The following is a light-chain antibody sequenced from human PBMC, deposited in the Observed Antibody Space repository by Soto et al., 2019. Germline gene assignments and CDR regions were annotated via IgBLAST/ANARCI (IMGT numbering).Light chain of an antibody. V-gene: IGKV1-9*01. Sequence: DIQLTQSPSFLSASVGDRVTITCRASQGISSYLAWYQQKPGKAPKLLIYAESTLQSGGPSRFSGSGSGTEFTLTISSLQPEDFATYHCQQLNSYPRTFGQGTKVEIK. CDR1: QGISSY. J-gene: IGKJ1*01. CDR3: QQLNSYPRT. CDR2: AES.